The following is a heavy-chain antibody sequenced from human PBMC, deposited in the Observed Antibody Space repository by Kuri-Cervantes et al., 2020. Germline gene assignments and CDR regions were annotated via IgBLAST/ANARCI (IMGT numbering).Heavy chain of an antibody. J-gene: IGHJ5*02. D-gene: IGHD3-10*01. Sequence: GESLKISCAASGFTFSSYGMHWVRQAPGKGLEWVAVIWYDGSNKYYADSVKGRFTISRDNSKNTLYLQMNSLRAEDTAVYYCARDRLLWFGELFGSDNWFDPWGQGTLVTVSS. V-gene: IGHV3-33*01. CDR2: IWYDGSNK. CDR3: ARDRLLWFGELFGSDNWFDP. CDR1: GFTFSSYG.